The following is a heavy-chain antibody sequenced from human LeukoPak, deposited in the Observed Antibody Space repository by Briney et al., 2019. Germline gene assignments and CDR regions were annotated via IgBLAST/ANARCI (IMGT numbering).Heavy chain of an antibody. D-gene: IGHD4-23*01. CDR1: GFTFSSYS. Sequence: GGSLRLSCAASGFTFSSYSMNWVRQAPGKGLEWISYISSSSSTIYYADSVKGRFTISRDNAKNSAYLQMNSLRAEDTAVYYCGRWDSSSPHLWGQGTLVTVSS. J-gene: IGHJ4*02. CDR2: ISSSSSTI. CDR3: GRWDSSSPHL. V-gene: IGHV3-48*01.